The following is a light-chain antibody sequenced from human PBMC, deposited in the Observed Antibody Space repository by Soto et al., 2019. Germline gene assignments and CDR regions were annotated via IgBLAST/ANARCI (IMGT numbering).Light chain of an antibody. V-gene: IGKV1-5*01. J-gene: IGKJ1*01. CDR1: QRVDRY. CDR2: DAS. CDR3: QKYKDYTWT. Sequence: DFQMTHSPSTLSASVVDIFTITCLTSQRVDRYLAWYQQKPGKAPQLLIYDASRLESGVPSRFSGSGSGTEFTLTISSLQPDDFTTFYCQKYKDYTWTCGQGTKGDI.